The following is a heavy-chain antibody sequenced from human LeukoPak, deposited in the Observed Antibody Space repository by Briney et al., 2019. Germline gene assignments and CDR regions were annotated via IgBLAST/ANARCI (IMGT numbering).Heavy chain of an antibody. CDR1: GFTLSSYW. V-gene: IGHV3-7*01. CDR2: IKQDGSEK. J-gene: IGHJ4*02. CDR3: AKEDY. Sequence: GGSLRLSCAASGFTLSSYWMSWVRQAPGKGLEWVANIKQDGSEKYYVDSVKGRFTISRDNSKNTLYLQMNSLRAEDTAVYYCAKEDYWGQGTLVTVSS.